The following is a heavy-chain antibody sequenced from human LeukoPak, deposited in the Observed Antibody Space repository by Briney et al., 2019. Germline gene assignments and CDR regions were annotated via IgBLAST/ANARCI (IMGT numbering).Heavy chain of an antibody. CDR1: GFTLSGSA. CDR3: TRRTLYGSGNIDAFDI. Sequence: PGGSLRLSCAASGFTLSGSAMHWVRQASGKGLEWVGRIRSKANNYATAYAASVKGRFTISRDDSRNTAYLQMNSLKTEGTAVYYCTRRTLYGSGNIDAFDIWGQGTMVTVSS. CDR2: IRSKANNYAT. D-gene: IGHD3-10*01. V-gene: IGHV3-73*01. J-gene: IGHJ3*02.